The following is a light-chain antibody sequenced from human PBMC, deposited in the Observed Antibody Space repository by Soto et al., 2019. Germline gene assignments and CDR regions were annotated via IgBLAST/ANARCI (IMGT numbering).Light chain of an antibody. J-gene: IGKJ4*01. CDR1: QSVASNS. Sequence: IVLTQSPANLYLSPRYRATLSCGASQSVASNSLAWYQERPGLANRLLIYDSFSRAAGVPERFSGSGSGTDFSLTISRLEPEEFAVYFCKKYGSSPVTFGGGNKV. CDR2: DSF. CDR3: KKYGSSPVT. V-gene: IGKV3D-20*01.